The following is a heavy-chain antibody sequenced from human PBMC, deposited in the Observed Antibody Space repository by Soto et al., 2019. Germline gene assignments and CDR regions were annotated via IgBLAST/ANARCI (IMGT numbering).Heavy chain of an antibody. Sequence: QVQLQQWGAGLLRPSETLSLTCAVYGGSFSGYYWSWIRQPPGKGLEWIGEINRSGSTNYNPSLKSRVTITVDTSKNQFSLKRSSVTAADTAVYYCARGLTTVTTVRYFDYWGQGTLVTVSS. D-gene: IGHD4-17*01. CDR3: ARGLTTVTTVRYFDY. J-gene: IGHJ4*02. V-gene: IGHV4-34*01. CDR1: GGSFSGYY. CDR2: INRSGST.